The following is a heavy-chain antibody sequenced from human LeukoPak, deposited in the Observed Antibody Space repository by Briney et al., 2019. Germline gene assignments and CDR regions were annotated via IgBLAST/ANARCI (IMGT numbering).Heavy chain of an antibody. CDR3: ATQNLWFGESA. CDR1: GFTVSSNY. CDR2: IYSDGST. V-gene: IGHV3-66*02. Sequence: GGSLRLSCAASGFTVSSNYMSWVRQAPGKGLEWVSVIYSDGSTYYADSVKGRFTIPRDNSKNMLYLQMNSLRAEDTAVYYCATQNLWFGESAWGQGTLVTVSS. D-gene: IGHD3-10*01. J-gene: IGHJ5*02.